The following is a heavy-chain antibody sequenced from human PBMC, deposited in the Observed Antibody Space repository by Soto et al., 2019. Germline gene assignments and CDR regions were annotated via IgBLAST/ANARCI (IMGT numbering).Heavy chain of an antibody. J-gene: IGHJ4*02. V-gene: IGHV3-13*01. Sequence: EVQLVESGGGLVQPGGSLRLSCATSGFTFSIYDMQWVRQAKGKGLEWVSSIGSAGDTSYAASVKGRFTISRENAKNSLFLQMNSLRAEDTAVYYCGRDLVPDYCGQGTLVTVSS. D-gene: IGHD3-10*02. CDR3: GRDLVPDY. CDR1: GFTFSIYD. CDR2: IGSAGDT.